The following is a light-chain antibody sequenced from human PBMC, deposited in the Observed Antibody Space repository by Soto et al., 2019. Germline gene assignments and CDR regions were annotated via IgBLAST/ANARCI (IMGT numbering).Light chain of an antibody. CDR3: QQYGSSPYT. V-gene: IGKV3-20*01. J-gene: IGKJ2*01. Sequence: EIVLTQSPGTLSLSPGERATLSCRASQSVSSSYLAWYQQKPGQAPRLLISGASSRATGIPDRFSGSASGTDFTLTISRLEPEDFAVYYCQQYGSSPYTFGQGTKLEIK. CDR2: GAS. CDR1: QSVSSSY.